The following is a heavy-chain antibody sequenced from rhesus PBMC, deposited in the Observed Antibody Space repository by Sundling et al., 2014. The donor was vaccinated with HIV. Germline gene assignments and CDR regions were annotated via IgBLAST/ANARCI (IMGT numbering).Heavy chain of an antibody. Sequence: QLQLQESGPGLVKPSETLSLTCAVSGASVSGGFAWNWIRQSPGKGLEWIGHIFGSVGSTDYNPSLKSRVTISTDTSKNQFSLKLTSVTAADTAIYYCARDRFGIELQDYFDYWGQGVLVTVSS. V-gene: IGHV4-173*01. CDR3: ARDRFGIELQDYFDY. CDR2: IFGSVGST. D-gene: IGHD5-12*01. CDR1: GASVSGGFA. J-gene: IGHJ4*01.